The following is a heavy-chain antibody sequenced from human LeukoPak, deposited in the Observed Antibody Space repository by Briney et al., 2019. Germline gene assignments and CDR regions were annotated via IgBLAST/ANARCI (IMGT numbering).Heavy chain of an antibody. J-gene: IGHJ4*02. D-gene: IGHD2-15*01. CDR3: ASRSRYCSGGSCLEDY. V-gene: IGHV3-21*01. Sequence: GGSLRLSCAASGFTFSSYSMNWVRQAPGKGLEWVSSISSSSSYIYYADSVKGRFTISRDNAKNSLYLQMNSLRAEDTAVYYCASRSRYCSGGSCLEDYWGQGTLVTVSS. CDR1: GFTFSSYS. CDR2: ISSSSSYI.